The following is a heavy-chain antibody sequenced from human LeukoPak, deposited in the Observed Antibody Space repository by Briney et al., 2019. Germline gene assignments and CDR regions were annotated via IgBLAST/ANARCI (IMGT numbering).Heavy chain of an antibody. CDR1: GFTFTNAW. V-gene: IGHV3-15*01. Sequence: GGSLRLSCAASGFTFTNAWMTWVRQAPGKGLEWVGRIKSKTDGGTTDYAAPVKGRFTISRDDSKNTLYLQMNSLKTEDTAVYYCTTLYDYVWGSYRSLKYYFDYWGQGTLVTVSS. CDR3: TTLYDYVWGSYRSLKYYFDY. J-gene: IGHJ4*02. D-gene: IGHD3-16*02. CDR2: IKSKTDGGTT.